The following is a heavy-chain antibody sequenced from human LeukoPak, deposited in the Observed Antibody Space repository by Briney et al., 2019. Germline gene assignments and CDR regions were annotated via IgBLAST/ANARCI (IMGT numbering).Heavy chain of an antibody. Sequence: GGSLRLSCAASGFIFRSYAMSWVRQAPGMGLESVSAISGSGSSIYHADSVKGRFTISRDNAKNSLYLQMNSLRAEDTAVYYCARGSTYYDFWSGYYRGRSFDYWGQGTLVTVSS. CDR3: ARGSTYYDFWSGYYRGRSFDY. V-gene: IGHV3-23*01. D-gene: IGHD3-3*01. CDR2: ISGSGSSI. CDR1: GFIFRSYA. J-gene: IGHJ4*02.